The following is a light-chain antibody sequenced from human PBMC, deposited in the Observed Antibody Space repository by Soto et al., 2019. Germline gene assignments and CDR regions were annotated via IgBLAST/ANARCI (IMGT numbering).Light chain of an antibody. J-gene: IGKJ1*01. CDR1: QGVRND. V-gene: IGKV1-17*01. CDR2: ASS. CDR3: LRSQQQWT. Sequence: MTQSPTALTASLGATASITCRASQGVRNDLGWYPQKPGKAPKRLIYASSNLQSGVPSMFIGSGSGTEISLSGRGIPADELATYNRLRSQQQWTFAQGTKVDIK.